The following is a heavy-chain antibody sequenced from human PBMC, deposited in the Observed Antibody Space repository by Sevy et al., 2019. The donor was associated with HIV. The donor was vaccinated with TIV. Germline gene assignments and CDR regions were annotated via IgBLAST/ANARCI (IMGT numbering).Heavy chain of an antibody. CDR1: GFTFTNYN. V-gene: IGHV3-74*01. CDR2: INSDGSST. Sequence: GGSLRLSCVASGFTFTNYNMNWVRQAPGKGLVWVSRINSDGSSTSYADSVKGRFTISRDNAKNTLYLQMNSLRAEDTAVYYCARDALMVRGVIKWFDPWGQGTLVTVSS. D-gene: IGHD3-10*01. J-gene: IGHJ5*02. CDR3: ARDALMVRGVIKWFDP.